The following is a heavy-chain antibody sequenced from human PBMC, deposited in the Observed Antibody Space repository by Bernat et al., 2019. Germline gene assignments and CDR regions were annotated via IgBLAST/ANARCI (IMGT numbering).Heavy chain of an antibody. CDR1: GFTFSSYG. V-gene: IGHV3-33*01. J-gene: IGHJ4*02. Sequence: QVQLVESGGGVVQPGRSLRLSCAASGFTFSSYGMHWVRQAPGKGLEWVAVIWYDGSNTYYAASVKGQFTISRDNSKNTLYLQMNSLRAEDTAVYYCAREYCTGGVCSSFDYWGQGTLVTVSS. CDR2: IWYDGSNT. D-gene: IGHD2-8*02. CDR3: AREYCTGGVCSSFDY.